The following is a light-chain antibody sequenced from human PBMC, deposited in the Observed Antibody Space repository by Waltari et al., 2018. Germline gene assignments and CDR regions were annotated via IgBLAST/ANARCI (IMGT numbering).Light chain of an antibody. CDR2: GAS. CDR3: QKYEALPAT. Sequence: EIVLTQSPGTLSLSPGERDTLSCRASQSVGRYLAWYQQKPGQAPRLLIYGASTRATGIPDRFSGSGSGTDFSLIISRLEPEDFAVYFCQKYEALPATFGQGTKVEIK. CDR1: QSVGRY. V-gene: IGKV3-20*01. J-gene: IGKJ1*01.